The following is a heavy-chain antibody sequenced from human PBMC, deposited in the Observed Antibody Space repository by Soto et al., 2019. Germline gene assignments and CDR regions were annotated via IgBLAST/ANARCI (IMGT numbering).Heavy chain of an antibody. Sequence: GGSLRLSCAASGFTFSSSWMSWVRQAPGKGLEWVANIKQDGSEKYYVDSVKGRFTISRDNAKNSLYLQMNSLRAEDTAVYYCARDERYYYGMDVWGQGTTVTVSS. D-gene: IGHD1-1*01. CDR3: ARDERYYYGMDV. CDR1: GFTFSSSW. J-gene: IGHJ6*02. CDR2: IKQDGSEK. V-gene: IGHV3-7*01.